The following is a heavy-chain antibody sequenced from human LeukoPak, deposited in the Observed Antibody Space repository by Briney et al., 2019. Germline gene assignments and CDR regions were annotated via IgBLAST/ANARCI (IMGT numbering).Heavy chain of an antibody. CDR1: GDSINNYY. D-gene: IGHD3-10*01. CDR2: IYYSGST. J-gene: IGHJ4*02. CDR3: ARHRGSGSPYFDY. V-gene: IGHV4-59*08. Sequence: SETLSLTCTVSGDSINNYYWSWIRQSPGKGLEWIGYIYYSGSTKYNPSLKSRVTISVDTSKNQFSLKLSSVTAADTAVYYCARHRGSGSPYFDYWGRGTLVTVSS.